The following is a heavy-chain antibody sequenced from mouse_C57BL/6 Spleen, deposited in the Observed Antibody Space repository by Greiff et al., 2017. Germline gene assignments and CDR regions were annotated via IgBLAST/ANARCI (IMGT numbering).Heavy chain of an antibody. CDR2: ISYSGST. Sequence: VQLKESGPGMVKPSQSLSLTCTVTGYSITSGYDWHCIRHFPGNKLEWMGYISYSGSTNYNPSLKSRISITHDTSKNHFFLKLNSVTTEDTATYYCAREDYGSSYGYFDVWGTGTTVTVSS. D-gene: IGHD1-1*01. J-gene: IGHJ1*03. CDR1: GYSITSGYD. V-gene: IGHV3-1*01. CDR3: AREDYGSSYGYFDV.